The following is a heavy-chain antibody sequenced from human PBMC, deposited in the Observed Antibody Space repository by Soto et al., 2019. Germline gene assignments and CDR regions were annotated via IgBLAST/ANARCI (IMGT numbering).Heavy chain of an antibody. D-gene: IGHD3-3*01. V-gene: IGHV1-18*01. CDR2: ISAYNGNT. CDR1: GYTVTSYG. J-gene: IGHJ6*02. Sequence: QVQLVQSGAEVKKPGASVKVSCKASGYTVTSYGISWVRQAPGQGLEWMGWISAYNGNTNYAQKLQGRVTMTTDTSTSTAYMELRSLRSDDTAVYYCARFAQNYDFWSGYSIIGPLYGMDVWGQGTTVTVSS. CDR3: ARFAQNYDFWSGYSIIGPLYGMDV.